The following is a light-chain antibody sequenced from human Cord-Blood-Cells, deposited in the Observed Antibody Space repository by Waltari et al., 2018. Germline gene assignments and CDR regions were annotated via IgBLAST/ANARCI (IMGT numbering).Light chain of an antibody. V-gene: IGLV2-11*01. CDR1: SSDVGGYNY. CDR2: DVS. J-gene: IGLJ3*02. CDR3: CSYAGSYTGV. Sequence: QSALTQPRSVSGSPGQSVTISCTGTSSDVGGYNYVSWYQQHPGKAPKLMIYDVSKRPSWVPDRFSGSKSGNTASLTISGLQAEDEADYYCCSYAGSYTGVFGRGTKLTVL.